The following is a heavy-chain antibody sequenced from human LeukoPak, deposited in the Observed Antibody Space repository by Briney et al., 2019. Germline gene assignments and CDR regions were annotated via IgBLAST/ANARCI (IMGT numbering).Heavy chain of an antibody. V-gene: IGHV1-2*02. Sequence: ASVKVSCKASGYTFTDYYIHWVRQAPGQGLEWMGWNNPNSGGTIYGQMFEGGVTMTRDTSISTAYMELRRLTSDDTAVYYCARAHSTIAARRLDYWGQGTLVTVSS. CDR2: NNPNSGGT. J-gene: IGHJ4*02. CDR3: ARAHSTIAARRLDY. CDR1: GYTFTDYY. D-gene: IGHD6-6*01.